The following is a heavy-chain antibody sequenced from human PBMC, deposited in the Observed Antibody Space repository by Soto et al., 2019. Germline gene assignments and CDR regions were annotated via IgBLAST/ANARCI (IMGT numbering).Heavy chain of an antibody. CDR1: GASISRGGSS. D-gene: IGHD3-10*01. CDR2: IYHNGIT. CDR3: ARGLAVRGSYGLGV. J-gene: IGHJ6*02. Sequence: QLQLQESGPGLVKPSQTLSLTCAVSGASISRGGSSWSWIRQAPGTGLEWIGYIYHNGITNYNPSLKGRVTISVDKSQNQFSLSLNFVTAADTAVYYCARGLAVRGSYGLGVWGQGTTVTVSS. V-gene: IGHV4-30-2*01.